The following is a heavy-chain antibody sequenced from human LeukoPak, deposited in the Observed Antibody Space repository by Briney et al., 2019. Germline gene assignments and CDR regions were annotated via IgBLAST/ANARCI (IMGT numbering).Heavy chain of an antibody. CDR1: GGSISSSRYY. V-gene: IGHV4-39*01. CDR3: ARRNYYDSSGYTFDY. J-gene: IGHJ4*02. D-gene: IGHD3-22*01. Sequence: SESLSLTPMVSGGSISSSRYYWGWIRQPPRKGLEWNGCIYYGGSTYYNPSLKTRVTISVDTSKNQFSLKLSSVTAADTAVYFCARRNYYDSSGYTFDYWGQGTLVTVSS. CDR2: IYYGGST.